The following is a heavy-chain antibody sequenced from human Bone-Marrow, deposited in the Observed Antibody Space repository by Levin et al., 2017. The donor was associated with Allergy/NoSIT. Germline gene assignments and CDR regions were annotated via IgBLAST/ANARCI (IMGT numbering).Heavy chain of an antibody. J-gene: IGHJ2*01. Sequence: PGESLKISCAASGFTFSSYSMNWVRQAPGKGLEWVSSISSSSSYIYYADSVKGRFTISRDNAKNSLYLQMNSLRAEDTAVYYCARYKGWYFDLWGRGTLVTVSS. D-gene: IGHD1-1*01. CDR3: ARYKGWYFDL. CDR2: ISSSSSYI. CDR1: GFTFSSYS. V-gene: IGHV3-21*01.